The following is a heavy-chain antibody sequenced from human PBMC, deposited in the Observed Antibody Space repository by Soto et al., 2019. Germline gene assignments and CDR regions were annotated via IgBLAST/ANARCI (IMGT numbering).Heavy chain of an antibody. CDR3: VRDNSQNYGTPAASSWFHP. V-gene: IGHV3-23*01. Sequence: PGGSLRLSCAASGFTFSDYSMHWVRQAPGKGLEWVSVITGSRGKTYYADSVKGRFTISRDNSKNTLYLQMNSLRAEDTAVYYCVRDNSQNYGTPAASSWFHPWGQGTPVTVSS. J-gene: IGHJ5*02. D-gene: IGHD2-15*01. CDR1: GFTFSDYS. CDR2: ITGSRGKT.